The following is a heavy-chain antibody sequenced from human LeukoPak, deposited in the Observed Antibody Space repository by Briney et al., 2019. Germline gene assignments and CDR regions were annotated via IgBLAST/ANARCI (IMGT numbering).Heavy chain of an antibody. CDR1: GFSFCSCA. CDR2: ISGSGGST. V-gene: IGHV3-23*01. Sequence: GGSLRLSCAASGFSFCSCAMSWVRQAPGKGLEWGSAISGSGGSTYYADSLKGRFTISRDNSKNTLYLQKNRLRAEDTAVYYCAKEPQHWGQGTLVTVSS. J-gene: IGHJ4*02. CDR3: AKEPQH.